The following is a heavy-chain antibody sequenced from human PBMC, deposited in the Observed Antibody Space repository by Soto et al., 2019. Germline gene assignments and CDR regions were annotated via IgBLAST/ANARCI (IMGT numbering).Heavy chain of an antibody. V-gene: IGHV1-69*13. Sequence: GASVKVSCKASGGTFSSYAISRVRQAPGQGLEWMGGIIPIFGTANYAQKFQGRVTITADESTSTAYMELSSLRSEDTAVYYCARDRPSSSWNNWFDPWGQGTLVTVSS. J-gene: IGHJ5*02. CDR1: GGTFSSYA. CDR2: IIPIFGTA. CDR3: ARDRPSSSWNNWFDP. D-gene: IGHD6-13*01.